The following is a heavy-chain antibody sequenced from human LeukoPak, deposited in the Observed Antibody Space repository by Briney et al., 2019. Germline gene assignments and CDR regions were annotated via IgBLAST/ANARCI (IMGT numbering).Heavy chain of an antibody. CDR1: GFTVSSNY. Sequence: GGSLRLSCAASGFTVSSNYMSWVRQAPGKGLEWVSVIYSRSSTYYADSVKGRFTISRDNSKNTLYLQMNSLRAEDTAVYYCARDSRRILPSDWGQGTLVTVSS. D-gene: IGHD2-15*01. J-gene: IGHJ4*02. CDR3: ARDSRRILPSD. V-gene: IGHV3-66*01. CDR2: IYSRSST.